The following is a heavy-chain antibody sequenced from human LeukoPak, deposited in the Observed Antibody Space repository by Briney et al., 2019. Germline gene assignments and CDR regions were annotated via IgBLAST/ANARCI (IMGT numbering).Heavy chain of an antibody. J-gene: IGHJ3*02. CDR1: GFTFDDYA. Sequence: GGSLRLSCAASGFTFDDYAMHWVRQAPGKGLEWVSGISWNSGSIGYADSVKGRFTISRDNAKNSLYLQMNSLRAEDTALYYCAKENDRAAFDIWGQGTMVTVSS. V-gene: IGHV3-9*01. D-gene: IGHD3-22*01. CDR2: ISWNSGSI. CDR3: AKENDRAAFDI.